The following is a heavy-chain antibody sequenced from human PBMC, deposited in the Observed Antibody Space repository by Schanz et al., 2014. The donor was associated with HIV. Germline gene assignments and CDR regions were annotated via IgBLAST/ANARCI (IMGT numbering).Heavy chain of an antibody. Sequence: VHLVESGGGMVQPGGSLRLSCSGFGFTFSDFWMTWVRQAPGKGLEWVAVISSDGSEEYFADSVKGRFTISRDNSKNTLYLQMNSLRAEDTAVYYCAKDSGSGVMFNFDYWGQGTLVTVSS. V-gene: IGHV3-30*18. J-gene: IGHJ4*02. D-gene: IGHD3-10*01. CDR2: ISSDGSEE. CDR3: AKDSGSGVMFNFDY. CDR1: GFTFSDFW.